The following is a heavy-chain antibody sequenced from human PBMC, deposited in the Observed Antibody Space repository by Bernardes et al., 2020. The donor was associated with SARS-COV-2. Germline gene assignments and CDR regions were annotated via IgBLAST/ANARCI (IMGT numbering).Heavy chain of an antibody. V-gene: IGHV1-18*01. CDR1: GYTFTSYG. CDR3: ARDRPLYDSSGYLAYLYYYYYGMDV. CDR2: ISAYNGNT. J-gene: IGHJ6*02. D-gene: IGHD3-22*01. Sequence: ASMKVSCKASGYTFTSYGISWVRQAPGQGLEWMGWISAYNGNTNYAQKLQGRVTMTTDTSTSTAYMELRSLRSDDTAVYYCARDRPLYDSSGYLAYLYYYYYGMDVWGQGTTVTVSS.